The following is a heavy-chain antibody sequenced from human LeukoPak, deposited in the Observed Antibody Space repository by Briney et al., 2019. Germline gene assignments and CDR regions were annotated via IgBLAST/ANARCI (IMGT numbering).Heavy chain of an antibody. D-gene: IGHD2-15*01. J-gene: IGHJ3*02. CDR1: GRTFSNYA. Sequence: GASVKVSCTASGRTFSNYALSWVRQAPGQGLEWMGWINPNSGGTNYAQKFQGRVTMTRDTSISTAYMELSRLISDDTAVYCGARVVVAAADPFDIWGEGTMVTVSS. CDR2: INPNSGGT. CDR3: ARVVVAAADPFDI. V-gene: IGHV1-2*02.